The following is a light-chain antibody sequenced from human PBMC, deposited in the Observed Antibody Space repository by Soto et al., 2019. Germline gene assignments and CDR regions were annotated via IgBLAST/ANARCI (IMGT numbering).Light chain of an antibody. Sequence: QSALTQPASVSGSPGQSITISYTGTGSDIGAYNYVSWYQHHPGKAPQLMIYEATDRPSGVSNRFSGSKSGNTASLTISGLQAEDEADYYCSSYTTSATWVFGGGTKVTVL. J-gene: IGLJ3*02. CDR1: GSDIGAYNY. CDR2: EAT. V-gene: IGLV2-14*01. CDR3: SSYTTSATWV.